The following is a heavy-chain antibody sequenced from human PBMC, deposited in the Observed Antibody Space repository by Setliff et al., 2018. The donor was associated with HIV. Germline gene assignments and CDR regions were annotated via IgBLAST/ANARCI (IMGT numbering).Heavy chain of an antibody. V-gene: IGHV1-69*13. J-gene: IGHJ6*02. CDR2: IVLMSNTA. CDR1: GDTFTSYV. CDR3: GAGQHSYSYLGYYYSGVDV. Sequence: SVKVSCKASGDTFTSYVISWVRQAPGQGLEWMGGIVLMSNTADYAPKFQGRVTITADESTSIAYMELSSLRSDDTAIYYCGAGQHSYSYLGYYYSGVDVWGQGTTVTVSS. D-gene: IGHD3-10*01.